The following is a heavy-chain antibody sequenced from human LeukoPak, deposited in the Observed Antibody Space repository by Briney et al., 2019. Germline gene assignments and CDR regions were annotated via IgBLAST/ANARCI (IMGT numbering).Heavy chain of an antibody. D-gene: IGHD1-26*01. CDR2: MNPNSGGT. V-gene: IGHV1-2*02. CDR3: ARGADSGSYFLGY. Sequence: ASVKLTCKASGYTFSGCDMHWVRQAPGQGLEWMGWMNPNSGGTKYAQKFQGRVTMTRDTSISTAYMDLSSLTSDDTAVYYCARGADSGSYFLGYWGQGTLVTVSS. CDR1: GYTFSGCD. J-gene: IGHJ4*02.